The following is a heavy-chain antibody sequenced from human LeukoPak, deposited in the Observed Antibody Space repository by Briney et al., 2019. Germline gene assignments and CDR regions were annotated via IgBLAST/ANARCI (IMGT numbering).Heavy chain of an antibody. D-gene: IGHD4-17*01. Sequence: GGSLRLSCAASGFTLSNYAMSWLRQAPGKGLEWVSALGSSTYYADSVKGRFSISRDNSRNTLYLQMNSLRAEDTAVYYCAKDYGEHQFDYWGQGTLVTVSS. CDR2: SALGSST. J-gene: IGHJ4*02. CDR3: AKDYGEHQFDY. V-gene: IGHV3-23*01. CDR1: GFTLSNYA.